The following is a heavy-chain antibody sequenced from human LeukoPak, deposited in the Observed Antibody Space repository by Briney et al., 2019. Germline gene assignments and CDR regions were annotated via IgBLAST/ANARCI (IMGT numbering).Heavy chain of an antibody. J-gene: IGHJ6*02. CDR3: ASINSYSSSGTLGEYYGMDV. V-gene: IGHV5-51*01. CDR1: GYSFTSYW. D-gene: IGHD6-13*01. CDR2: IYPGDSDT. Sequence: GESLKISCKGSGYSFTSYWIGWVRQMPGKGLEWMGIIYPGDSDTRYSPSFQGQVTISADKSISTAYLQWSSLKASDTAMYYCASINSYSSSGTLGEYYGMDVWGQGTTVTVSS.